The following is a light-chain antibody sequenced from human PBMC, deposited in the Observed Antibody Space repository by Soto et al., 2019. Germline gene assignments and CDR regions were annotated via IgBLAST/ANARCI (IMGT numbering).Light chain of an antibody. CDR2: GVS. J-gene: IGLJ3*02. Sequence: QSALTQPASVSGSPGQSITISCTGTSSDVGGYNYVSWYQQHPGKAPKLLIYGVSNRPSGISYRFSGSKSGNTASLTISGLQAEAEADSYCSSYTSSNTWVFGGGTKLTVL. V-gene: IGLV2-14*01. CDR3: SSYTSSNTWV. CDR1: SSDVGGYNY.